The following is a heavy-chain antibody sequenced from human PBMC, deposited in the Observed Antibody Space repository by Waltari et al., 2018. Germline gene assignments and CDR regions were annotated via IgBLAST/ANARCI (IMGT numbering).Heavy chain of an antibody. V-gene: IGHV3-7*03. D-gene: IGHD3-3*01. CDR2: IKQDGSEK. Sequence: EVQLVESGGGLVQPGGSLRLSCAASGFTFSSYWMSLVRQAPGKGLEWVANIKQDGSEKYYVDSVKGRFTISRDNAKNSLYLQMNSLRAEDTAVYYCARDRYDFWSVPVAFDIWGQGTMVTVSS. CDR3: ARDRYDFWSVPVAFDI. CDR1: GFTFSSYW. J-gene: IGHJ3*02.